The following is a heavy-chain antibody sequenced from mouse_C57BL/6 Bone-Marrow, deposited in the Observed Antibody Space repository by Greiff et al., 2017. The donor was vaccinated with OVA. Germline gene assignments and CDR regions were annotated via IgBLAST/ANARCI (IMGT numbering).Heavy chain of an antibody. J-gene: IGHJ1*03. V-gene: IGHV1-18*01. D-gene: IGHD4-1*01. CDR3: ARSRTGTRWYFDV. Sequence: EVQLVESGPELVKPGASVKIPCKASGYTFTDYNMDWVKQSHGKSLEWIGDINPNNGGTIYNQKFKDKATLTVDKSSSTAYMELRSLTSEDTAVYYCARSRTGTRWYFDVWGTGTTVTVSS. CDR2: INPNNGGT. CDR1: GYTFTDYN.